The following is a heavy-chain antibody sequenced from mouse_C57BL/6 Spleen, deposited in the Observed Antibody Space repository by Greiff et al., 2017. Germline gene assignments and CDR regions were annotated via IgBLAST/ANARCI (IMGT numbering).Heavy chain of an antibody. D-gene: IGHD1-1*01. CDR3: ARTHTYGSSYYFDY. Sequence: VQLQQSGPELVKPGASVKISCKASGYSFTDYNMNWVKQSNGKSLEWIGVINPNYGTTSYNQKFKGKATLTVGQSSSTAYMQLNSLTSEDSAVYYCARTHTYGSSYYFDYWVQGTTLTVSS. CDR1: GYSFTDYN. CDR2: INPNYGTT. V-gene: IGHV1-39*01. J-gene: IGHJ2*01.